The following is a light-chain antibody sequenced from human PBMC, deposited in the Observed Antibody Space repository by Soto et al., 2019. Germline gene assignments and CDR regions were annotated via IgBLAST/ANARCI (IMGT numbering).Light chain of an antibody. J-gene: IGKJ1*01. V-gene: IGKV3D-15*01. CDR3: QQYNNWPPWT. CDR2: GAS. Sequence: EIVMTQSPATLSVSPGERATLYCRASQSVAANYLAWYQQQRGQAPRLLIYGASSRATGIPDRFSGSGSGTDFTLTISSLQSEDFAVYYCQQYNNWPPWTFGRGTKVDIK. CDR1: QSVAANY.